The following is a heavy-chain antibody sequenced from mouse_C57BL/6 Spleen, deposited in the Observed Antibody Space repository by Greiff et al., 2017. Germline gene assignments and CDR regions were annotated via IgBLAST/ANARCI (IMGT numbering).Heavy chain of an antibody. CDR1: GYTFTDYY. Sequence: EVKLQESGPVLVKPGASVKMSCKASGYTFTDYYMNWVKQSHGKSLEWIGVINPYNGGTSYNQKFKGKATLTVDKSSSTAYMELNSLTSEDSAVYYCAVTTVVAPGAYWGQGTLVTVSA. J-gene: IGHJ3*01. CDR3: AVTTVVAPGAY. V-gene: IGHV1-19*01. D-gene: IGHD1-1*01. CDR2: INPYNGGT.